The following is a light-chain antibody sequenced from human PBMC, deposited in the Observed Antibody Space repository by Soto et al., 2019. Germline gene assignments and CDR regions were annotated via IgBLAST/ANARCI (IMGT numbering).Light chain of an antibody. CDR2: GAS. CDR1: QSVSSN. J-gene: IGKJ1*01. Sequence: EILMTQSPATLSVSPGERATLSCRASQSVSSNLAWYQQNPGQAPRLLIYGASTRATGIPARFRGSGSGTEFTLTISSLQSEDFAVYYCQQSTNWPWTFGQGTKVDIK. V-gene: IGKV3-15*01. CDR3: QQSTNWPWT.